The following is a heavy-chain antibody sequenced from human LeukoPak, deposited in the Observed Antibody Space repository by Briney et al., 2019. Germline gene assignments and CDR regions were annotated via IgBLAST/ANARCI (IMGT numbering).Heavy chain of an antibody. D-gene: IGHD3-10*01. V-gene: IGHV4-59*01. J-gene: IGHJ6*02. CDR3: ARATMVRGVTPRAYYYYGMDV. CDR2: IYCSGST. Sequence: ASETLSLTCTVSGFTISSYYWNWVRQPPGKGLEWVGDIYCSGSTNYNPSLKSRVTISVVTSKNQFSLKLSSVTAADTAVYYCARATMVRGVTPRAYYYYGMDVWGQGTTVTVSS. CDR1: GFTISSYY.